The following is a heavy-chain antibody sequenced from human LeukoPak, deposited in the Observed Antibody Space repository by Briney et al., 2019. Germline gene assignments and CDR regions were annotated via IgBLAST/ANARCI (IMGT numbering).Heavy chain of an antibody. Sequence: ASVKVSCKASGGTFSSYAISWVRQAPGQGLEWMGGIIPIFGTANYAQKFQGRVTITADESTSTAYMELSSLRSEDTAVYYCARGHISRLQNYYYYMDVWGKGTTVTVSS. CDR2: IIPIFGTA. CDR3: ARGHISRLQNYYYYMDV. V-gene: IGHV1-69*13. J-gene: IGHJ6*03. CDR1: GGTFSSYA. D-gene: IGHD4-11*01.